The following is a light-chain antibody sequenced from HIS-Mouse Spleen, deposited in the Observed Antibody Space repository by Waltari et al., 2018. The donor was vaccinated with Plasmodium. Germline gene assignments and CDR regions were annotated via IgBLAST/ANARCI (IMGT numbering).Light chain of an antibody. CDR1: ALPKNF. V-gene: IGLV3-10*01. CDR2: EDS. J-gene: IGLJ3*02. CDR3: YSTDSSGNHRV. Sequence: SYELTQPPSVSVSLGQTASITCSGDALPKNFAYWYQQKSCQAPVLVIYEDSKRPSGIPGRFSGSSSGTMATLTISGAQVEDEADYYCYSTDSSGNHRVFGGGTKLTVL.